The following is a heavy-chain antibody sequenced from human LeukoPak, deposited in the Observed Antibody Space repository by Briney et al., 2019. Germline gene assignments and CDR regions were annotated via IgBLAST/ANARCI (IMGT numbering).Heavy chain of an antibody. J-gene: IGHJ4*02. Sequence: PGGSLRLSCGASGLTVSSYGMSWVCQAPGKGLEWVSTIIGSAVNTYYADSVKGRFTISRDDSKNTVYLQMNSLRAEDTAVYSCAKYTSGTSYRGLDQWGQGTLVTVSS. V-gene: IGHV3-23*01. D-gene: IGHD3-10*01. CDR2: IIGSAVNT. CDR1: GLTVSSYG. CDR3: AKYTSGTSYRGLDQ.